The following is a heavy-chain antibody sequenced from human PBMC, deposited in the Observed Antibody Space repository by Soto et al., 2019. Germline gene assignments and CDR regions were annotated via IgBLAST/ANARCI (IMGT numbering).Heavy chain of an antibody. D-gene: IGHD2-2*01. V-gene: IGHV5-51*01. Sequence: GESLKISCKVSGYSFTTNWIAWVRQRPGKGLEWMGSIFPDDSDTRYSPSFQGQVTISVDKAVTTAYLQWSSLKASDSAMYYCARLIGSSSWFDLWGQGALVTGSS. J-gene: IGHJ5*02. CDR1: GYSFTTNW. CDR3: ARLIGSSSWFDL. CDR2: IFPDDSDT.